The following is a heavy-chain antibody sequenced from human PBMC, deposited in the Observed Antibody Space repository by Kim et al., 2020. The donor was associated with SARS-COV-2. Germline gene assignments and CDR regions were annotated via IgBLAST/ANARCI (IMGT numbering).Heavy chain of an antibody. CDR3: AKIAVAGYDAFDI. V-gene: IGHV3-33*06. CDR2: IWYDGSNK. D-gene: IGHD6-19*01. J-gene: IGHJ3*02. CDR1: GFTFSSYA. Sequence: GGSLRLSCAASGFTFSSYAMHWVRQAPGKGLEWVAVIWYDGSNKYYADSVKGRFTISRDNSKNTLYLQMNSLRAEDTAVYYCAKIAVAGYDAFDIWGQGTMVTVSS.